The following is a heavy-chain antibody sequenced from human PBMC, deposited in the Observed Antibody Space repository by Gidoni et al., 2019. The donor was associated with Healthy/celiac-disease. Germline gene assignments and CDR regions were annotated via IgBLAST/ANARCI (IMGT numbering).Heavy chain of an antibody. CDR1: GGSISSHSYY. J-gene: IGHJ3*02. Sequence: QLQLQESGPGLVKTSETLSLTCTVPGGSISSHSYYWGWIRQPPGNGLEWIGSIYYIGSTYYNPSLKSRVTISVDTSKNQFSLKLSSVTAADTAVYYCARTYYYDSSGMGAFDIWGQGTMVTVSS. V-gene: IGHV4-39*01. CDR2: IYYIGST. D-gene: IGHD3-22*01. CDR3: ARTYYYDSSGMGAFDI.